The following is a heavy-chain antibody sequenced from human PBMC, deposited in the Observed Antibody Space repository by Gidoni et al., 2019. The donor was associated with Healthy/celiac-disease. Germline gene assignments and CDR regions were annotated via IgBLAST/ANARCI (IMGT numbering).Heavy chain of an antibody. D-gene: IGHD6-13*01. CDR1: GFTFSSYG. V-gene: IGHV3-33*01. J-gene: IGHJ4*02. CDR2: IWYDGSNK. Sequence: QVQLVESGGGVVQPGRSLRLSCAASGFTFSSYGMHWVRQAPGKGLEWVAVIWYDGSNKYYADSVKGRFTISRDNSKNTLYLQMNSLRAEDTAVYYCARKRIAAAGALDYWGQGTLVTVSS. CDR3: ARKRIAAAGALDY.